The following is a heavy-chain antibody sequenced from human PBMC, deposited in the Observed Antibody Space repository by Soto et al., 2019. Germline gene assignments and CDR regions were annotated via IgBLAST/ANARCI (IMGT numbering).Heavy chain of an antibody. Sequence: GGSLRLSCAASGFTFSSYAMSWVRQAPGKGLEWVSAISGSGGSTYYADSVKARFTISRDNSKNKLYLQMNSLSAEDTAVYYCAKGRYYFDYWGQGTLVTVSS. J-gene: IGHJ4*02. V-gene: IGHV3-23*01. CDR1: GFTFSSYA. CDR2: ISGSGGST. CDR3: AKGRYYFDY.